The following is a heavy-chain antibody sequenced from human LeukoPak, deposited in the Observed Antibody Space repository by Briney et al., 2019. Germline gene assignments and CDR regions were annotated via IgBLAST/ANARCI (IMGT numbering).Heavy chain of an antibody. V-gene: IGHV1-18*01. CDR1: GYTFTSYG. CDR3: ARVGGYYDSSGYYGPNWLDP. D-gene: IGHD3-22*01. CDR2: ISAYNGNT. Sequence: ASVKVSCKASGYTFTSYGISWVRQAPGQGLEWMGWISAYNGNTNYAQKLQGRVTMTTDTSTSTAYMELRSLRSDDTAVYYCARVGGYYDSSGYYGPNWLDPWGQGTLVTVSS. J-gene: IGHJ5*02.